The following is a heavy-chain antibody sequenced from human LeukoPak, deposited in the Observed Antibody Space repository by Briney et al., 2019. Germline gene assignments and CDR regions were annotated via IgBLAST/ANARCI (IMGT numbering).Heavy chain of an antibody. CDR3: ARDHHGDKRSDY. CDR1: GFTFSTYG. Sequence: PGGSLRLSCAASGFTFSTYGMNWIRQAPGKGLEWVSVISGGGSAFHADSVEGRFTISRDNSRSTLFLQMDSLRAEDTAVYYCARDHHGDKRSDYWGQGTLVTVSS. D-gene: IGHD4-17*01. V-gene: IGHV3-23*01. CDR2: ISGGGSA. J-gene: IGHJ4*02.